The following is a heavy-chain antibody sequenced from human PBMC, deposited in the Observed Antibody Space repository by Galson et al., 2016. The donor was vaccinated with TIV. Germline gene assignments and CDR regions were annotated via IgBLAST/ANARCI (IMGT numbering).Heavy chain of an antibody. V-gene: IGHV3-11*06. CDR1: GFTFSDYY. Sequence: SLRLSCAASGFTFSDYYMNWARQPPGKGLEWISYISSGRSSSPIYVDSVKGRFTISRDNAKNSLYLQMSKLRAEDTAVYYCAAGRWSRGALDIWGQGTMVTVSS. CDR3: AAGRWSRGALDI. CDR2: ISSGRSSSP. J-gene: IGHJ3*02. D-gene: IGHD1-26*01.